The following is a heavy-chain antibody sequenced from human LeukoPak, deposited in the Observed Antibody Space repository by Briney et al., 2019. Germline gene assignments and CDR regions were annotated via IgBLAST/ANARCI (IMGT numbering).Heavy chain of an antibody. CDR1: GYSFTSYG. CDR2: INAYNGNT. J-gene: IGHJ4*02. D-gene: IGHD5-24*01. CDR3: AREHRWLQSLYYFDY. Sequence: GASVKVSCKASGYSFTSYGISRVRQAPGQGLEWMRWINAYNGNTNYAQKLQGRVTMTTDTSTSTAYMELKSLRSDDTAVYYCAREHRWLQSLYYFDYWGQGTLVTVSS. V-gene: IGHV1-18*01.